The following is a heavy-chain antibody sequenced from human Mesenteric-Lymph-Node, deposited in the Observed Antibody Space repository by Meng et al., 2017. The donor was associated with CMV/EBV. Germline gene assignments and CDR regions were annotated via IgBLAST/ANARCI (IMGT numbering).Heavy chain of an antibody. CDR1: GFTFSNYG. CDR3: AKGYGLFNY. Sequence: QVQLVESGGGVVQPGRSLRLSCAASGFTFSNYGMHWVRQAPGKGLEWVAVISYDGSNKYYADSVKGRFTISRDTSKNTLYLQMNSLRAEDTAVYYCAKGYGLFNYWGRGTLVTVSS. J-gene: IGHJ4*02. V-gene: IGHV3-30*18. D-gene: IGHD3-3*01. CDR2: ISYDGSNK.